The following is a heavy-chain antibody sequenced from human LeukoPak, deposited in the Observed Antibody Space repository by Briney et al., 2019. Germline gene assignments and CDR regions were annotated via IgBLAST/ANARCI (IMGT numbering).Heavy chain of an antibody. CDR2: IYYSGST. CDR1: GGSVSSGSYY. J-gene: IGHJ4*02. D-gene: IGHD2-21*02. V-gene: IGHV4-61*01. CDR3: ARAYCGGDCYFDC. Sequence: PSETLSLTCTVSGGSVSSGSYYWSWIRQPPGKGLEWIGYIYYSGSTNYNPSLKSRVTISVDTSKNQFSLKLSSVTAADTAVYYCARAYCGGDCYFDCWGQGTLVTVSS.